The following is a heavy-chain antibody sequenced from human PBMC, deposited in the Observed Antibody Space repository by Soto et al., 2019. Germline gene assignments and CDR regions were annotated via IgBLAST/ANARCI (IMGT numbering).Heavy chain of an antibody. CDR3: ARAGSVLLWFGEKGYGMEV. V-gene: IGHV4-34*01. CDR2: INHSGST. CDR1: GGSFSGYY. J-gene: IGHJ6*02. Sequence: PSETLSLTCAVYGGSFSGYYWSWIRQPPGKGLEWIGEINHSGSTNYNPSLKSRVTISVDTSKNQFSLKLSSVTAADTAVYYCARAGSVLLWFGEKGYGMEVWGQGTTVTVSS. D-gene: IGHD3-10*01.